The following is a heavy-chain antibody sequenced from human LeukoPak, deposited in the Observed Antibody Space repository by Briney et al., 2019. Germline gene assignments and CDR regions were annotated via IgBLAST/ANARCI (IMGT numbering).Heavy chain of an antibody. J-gene: IGHJ5*02. CDR1: GGSFSGYY. CDR2: INHSGST. D-gene: IGHD6-13*01. CDR3: AREEAYSSSWYRRSTRFDP. V-gene: IGHV4-34*01. Sequence: PSETLSLTCAVYGGSFSGYYWSWIRQPPGKGLEWIGEINHSGSTNYNPSLKSRVTISVDTSKNQFSLKLSSVTAADTAVYYCAREEAYSSSWYRRSTRFDPWGQGTLVTVSS.